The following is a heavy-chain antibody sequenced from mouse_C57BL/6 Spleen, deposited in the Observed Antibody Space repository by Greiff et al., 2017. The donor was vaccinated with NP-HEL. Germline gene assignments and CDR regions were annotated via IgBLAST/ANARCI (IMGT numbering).Heavy chain of an antibody. D-gene: IGHD1-1*01. CDR2: INYDGSST. Sequence: LQQSEGGLVQPGSSMKLSCTASGFTFSDYYMAWVRQVPEKGLEWVANINYDGSSTYYLDSLKSRFIISRDNAKNILYLQMSSLKSEDTATYYCARGILRYPYAMDYWGQGTSVTVSS. CDR3: ARGILRYPYAMDY. V-gene: IGHV5-16*01. J-gene: IGHJ4*01. CDR1: GFTFSDYY.